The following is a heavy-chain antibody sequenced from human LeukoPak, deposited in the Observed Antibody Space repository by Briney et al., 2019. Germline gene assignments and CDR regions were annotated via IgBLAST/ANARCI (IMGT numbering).Heavy chain of an antibody. CDR1: GHTFTGYY. CDR3: ASKWVTYYYNSSYYRYPTDVFDI. V-gene: IGHV1-2*02. Sequence: PVASVKVSCKASGHTFTGYYMHWVRQAPGQGLEWMGWINANSGGTNYAQKFQGRVTMTRDTSISTAYMELSRLRSDDTAVYYCASKWVTYYYNSSYYRYPTDVFDIWGQGTMVTVSS. D-gene: IGHD3-22*01. CDR2: INANSGGT. J-gene: IGHJ3*02.